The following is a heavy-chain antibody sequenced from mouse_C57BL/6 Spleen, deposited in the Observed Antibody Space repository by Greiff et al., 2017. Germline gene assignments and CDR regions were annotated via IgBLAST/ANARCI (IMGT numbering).Heavy chain of an antibody. CDR3: AREGSYDYLWYFDV. CDR2: ISDGGSYT. V-gene: IGHV5-4*01. D-gene: IGHD2-4*01. J-gene: IGHJ1*03. CDR1: GFTFSSYA. Sequence: DVKLLQSGAGLVKPGGSLKLSCAASGFTFSSYAMSWVRQTPEQRLEWVATISDGGSYTYYPHNVQGRFTISRDNADTNLYLQMSHLKSEDTALYYCAREGSYDYLWYFDVWGTGTTVTAAS.